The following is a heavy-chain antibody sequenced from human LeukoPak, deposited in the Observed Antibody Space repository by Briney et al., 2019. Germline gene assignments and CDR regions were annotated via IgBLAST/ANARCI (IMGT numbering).Heavy chain of an antibody. D-gene: IGHD4-23*01. CDR1: GFTFSSYG. CDR3: ARAYGGNSGAFDI. V-gene: IGHV3-33*01. J-gene: IGHJ3*02. CDR2: IWYDGSNK. Sequence: GGSLRLSCAASGFTFSSYGMHWVRQAPGKGLEWVAVIWYDGSNKYYADSVKGRFTISRDNSKNTLYLQMNSLRAEDTAVYYCARAYGGNSGAFDIWGQGTMVTVSS.